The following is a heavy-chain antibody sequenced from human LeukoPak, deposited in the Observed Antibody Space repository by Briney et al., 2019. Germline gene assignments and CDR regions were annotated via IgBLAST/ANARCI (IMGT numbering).Heavy chain of an antibody. J-gene: IGHJ4*02. CDR2: ITSDGTST. CDR3: ARVPARLPVHYPYFDY. V-gene: IGHV3-74*01. CDR1: GFTFSSHW. Sequence: GGSLRLSCAASGFTFSSHWMHWVRHAPGKGLVWVSRITSDGTSTSYADSVKGRFTISRDNAKNALYLQMNRLRAEDTAVYYCARVPARLPVHYPYFDYWGQGALVTVSS. D-gene: IGHD6-6*01.